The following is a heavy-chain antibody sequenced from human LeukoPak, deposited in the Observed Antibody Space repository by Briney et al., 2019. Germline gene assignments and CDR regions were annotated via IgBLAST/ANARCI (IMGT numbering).Heavy chain of an antibody. CDR3: ARVPMYDSSGYYIDFDY. CDR2: ISPSGGST. CDR1: GYTFTSYY. D-gene: IGHD3-22*01. Sequence: ASVKVSCKASGYTFTSYYMHWVRQAHGQWLEWMGIISPSGGSTNYAQKFQGRVTMTRETSTSTVYMELSSLRSEDTAVYYCARVPMYDSSGYYIDFDYWGQGTLVTVSS. J-gene: IGHJ4*02. V-gene: IGHV1-46*01.